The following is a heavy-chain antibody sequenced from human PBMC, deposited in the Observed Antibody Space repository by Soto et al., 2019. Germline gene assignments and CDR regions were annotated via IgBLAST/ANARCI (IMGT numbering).Heavy chain of an antibody. CDR3: TTPNSGSYQGYYYYGMDV. V-gene: IGHV3-73*01. D-gene: IGHD1-26*01. CDR2: IRSKANSYAT. Sequence: GGSLRLSCSASVFTFSGSAMHWFRQASGKGLEWVGRIRSKANSYATAYAASVKGRFTISRDDSKNTAYLQMNSLKTEDTAVYYCTTPNSGSYQGYYYYGMDVWGQGTTVTVSS. CDR1: VFTFSGSA. J-gene: IGHJ6*02.